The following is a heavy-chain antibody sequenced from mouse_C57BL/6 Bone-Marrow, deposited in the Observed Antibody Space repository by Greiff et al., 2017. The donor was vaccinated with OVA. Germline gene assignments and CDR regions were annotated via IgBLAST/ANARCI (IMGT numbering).Heavy chain of an antibody. CDR1: GYTFTSYW. CDR2: IDPSDSYT. V-gene: IGHV1-50*01. Sequence: QVHVKQPGAELVKPGASVKLSCKASGYTFTSYWMQWVKQRPGQGLEWIGEIDPSDSYTNYNQKFKGKATLTVDTSSSTAYMQLSSLTSEDSAVYYCARKGYDYDVGFAYWGQGTLVTVSA. D-gene: IGHD2-4*01. J-gene: IGHJ3*01. CDR3: ARKGYDYDVGFAY.